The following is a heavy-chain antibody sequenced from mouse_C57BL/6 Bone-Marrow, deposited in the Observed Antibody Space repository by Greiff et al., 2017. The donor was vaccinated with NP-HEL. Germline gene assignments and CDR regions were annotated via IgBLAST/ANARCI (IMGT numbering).Heavy chain of an antibody. CDR2: ISSGGDYI. CDR3: TRGGGYYYAMDY. V-gene: IGHV5-9-1*02. J-gene: IGHJ4*01. CDR1: GFTFSSYA. Sequence: EVHLVESGEGLVKPGGSLKLSCAASGFTFSSYAMSWVRQTPEKRLEWVAYISSGGDYISYADTVKGRFTISRDNARNTLYLQMSSLKSEDTAMYYCTRGGGYYYAMDYWGQGTSVTVSS.